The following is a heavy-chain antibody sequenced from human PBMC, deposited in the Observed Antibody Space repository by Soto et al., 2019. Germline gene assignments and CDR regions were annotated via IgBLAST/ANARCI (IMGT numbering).Heavy chain of an antibody. J-gene: IGHJ4*02. Sequence: QVQLVQSGAEVKKPGSSVKVSCKASGGTFSSYAISWVRQAPGQGLEWMGGIIPIFGTANYAQKFQGRVTITADESTSTAYMELSSLRSEDTAVYYCAREESIAARHFRGYYFDYWGQGTLVTVSS. CDR3: AREESIAARHFRGYYFDY. CDR2: IIPIFGTA. V-gene: IGHV1-69*01. D-gene: IGHD6-6*01. CDR1: GGTFSSYA.